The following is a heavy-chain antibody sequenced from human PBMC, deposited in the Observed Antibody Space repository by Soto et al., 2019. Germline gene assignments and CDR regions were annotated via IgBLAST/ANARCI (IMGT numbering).Heavy chain of an antibody. V-gene: IGHV3-23*01. Sequence: GGSLRLSCAASGFTFSSYAMSWVRQAPGKGLEWVSAISGSGGSTYYADSVKGRFTISRDNSKNTLYLQMNSLRAEDTAVYYCAKDPAKNYDYVWGSYRLLYYYGMDVWGQGTTVTVSS. CDR1: GFTFSSYA. D-gene: IGHD3-16*02. J-gene: IGHJ6*02. CDR2: ISGSGGST. CDR3: AKDPAKNYDYVWGSYRLLYYYGMDV.